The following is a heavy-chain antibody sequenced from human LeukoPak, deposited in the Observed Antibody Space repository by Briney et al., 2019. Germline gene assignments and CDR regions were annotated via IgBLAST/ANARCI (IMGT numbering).Heavy chain of an antibody. CDR1: GYTFTSYY. CDR3: ARDDYGDQRFDY. V-gene: IGHV1-46*01. D-gene: IGHD4-17*01. J-gene: IGHJ4*02. Sequence: ASVKVSCKASGYTFTSYYMHWVRQAPGQGLEWMGIINPSGGSTSYAQKFQGRATMTRDMSTSTVYMELSSLRSEDTAVYYCARDDYGDQRFDYWGQGTLVTVSS. CDR2: INPSGGST.